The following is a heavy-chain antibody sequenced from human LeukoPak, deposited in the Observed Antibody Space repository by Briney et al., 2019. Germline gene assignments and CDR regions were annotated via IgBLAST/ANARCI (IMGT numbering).Heavy chain of an antibody. CDR3: ARNYYDSSGYYYHDY. V-gene: IGHV3-30*07. J-gene: IGHJ4*02. D-gene: IGHD3-22*01. Sequence: DSVKGRFTISRDNSKNTLYLQMNSLRAEDTAVYYCARNYYDSSGYYYHDYWGQGTLVTVSS.